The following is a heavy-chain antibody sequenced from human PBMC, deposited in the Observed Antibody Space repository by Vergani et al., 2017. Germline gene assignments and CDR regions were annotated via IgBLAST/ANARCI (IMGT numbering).Heavy chain of an antibody. CDR2: VSGSSATP. D-gene: IGHD5-12*01. CDR1: GFSFPGYA. J-gene: IGHJ4*02. V-gene: IGHV3-23*01. Sequence: DVHLLESGGGLAQPGGSLRLSCEASGFSFPGYAMSWVRQAPGKGLGWVSSVSGSSATPYYADSVKGRFIISRDNSKNTLHLQMNSLRADDTAVYYCTKGSRGYTGYFFDYWGQGTLATVSS. CDR3: TKGSRGYTGYFFDY.